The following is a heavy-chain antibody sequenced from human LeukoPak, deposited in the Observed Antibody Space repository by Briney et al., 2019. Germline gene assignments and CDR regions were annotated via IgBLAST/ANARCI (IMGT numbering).Heavy chain of an antibody. J-gene: IGHJ6*03. Sequence: ASVKVSCKASGYTFTGYYMHWVRQAPGQGLEWMGWINPNSGGTNYAQKFQGRVTMTRDTSISTAYMELSRLRSDDTAVYYCARTALPKVPAYYYYYMDVWGKGTTVTVSS. D-gene: IGHD2-2*01. CDR1: GYTFTGYY. CDR3: ARTALPKVPAYYYYYMDV. CDR2: INPNSGGT. V-gene: IGHV1-2*02.